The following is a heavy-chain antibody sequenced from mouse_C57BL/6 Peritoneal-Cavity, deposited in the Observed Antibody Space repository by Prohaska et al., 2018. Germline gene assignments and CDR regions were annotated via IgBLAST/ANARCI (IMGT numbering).Heavy chain of an antibody. V-gene: IGHV3-8*01. Sequence: EYMGYISYSGSTYYNPSLKSRISITRDTSKNQYYLQLNSVTTEDTATYYCARGYYYAMDYWGQGTSVTVSS. D-gene: IGHD2-2*01. CDR3: ARGYYYAMDY. J-gene: IGHJ4*01. CDR2: ISYSGST.